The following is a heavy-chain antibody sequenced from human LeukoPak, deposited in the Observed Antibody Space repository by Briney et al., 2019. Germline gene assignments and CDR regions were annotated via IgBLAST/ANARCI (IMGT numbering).Heavy chain of an antibody. J-gene: IGHJ4*02. CDR3: ARDLRL. CDR1: GFTVSNYG. V-gene: IGHV3-21*01. Sequence: GGSLRLSCAASGFTVSNYGMNWVRQAPGKGLEWVSSITSSSNYIYYASSVRGRFTISRDNAKNSLYLQMNSLRAEDTAVYYCARDLRLWGQGTLVTVSS. CDR2: ITSSSNYI.